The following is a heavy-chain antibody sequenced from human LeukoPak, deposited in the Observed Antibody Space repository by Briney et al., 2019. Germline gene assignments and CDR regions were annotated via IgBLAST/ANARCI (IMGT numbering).Heavy chain of an antibody. CDR2: ISGSGGST. V-gene: IGHV3-23*01. CDR3: ARVYYYDPPDY. Sequence: AGGSLRLSCAASGFTFSSYAMSWVRQAPGKGLEWVSAISGSGGSTYYADSVKGRFTISRDNAKNSLYLQMNSLRAEDTAVYYCARVYYYDPPDYWGQGTLVTVSS. D-gene: IGHD3-22*01. CDR1: GFTFSSYA. J-gene: IGHJ4*02.